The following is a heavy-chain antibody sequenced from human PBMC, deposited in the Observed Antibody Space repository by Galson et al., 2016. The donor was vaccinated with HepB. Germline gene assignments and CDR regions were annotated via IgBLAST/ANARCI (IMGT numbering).Heavy chain of an antibody. D-gene: IGHD2-2*01. CDR3: ARDPQYQLTNYYYYGMDV. V-gene: IGHV3-33*01. CDR1: GFTFSSYG. CDR2: IWYDGSDK. Sequence: SLKLSCASSGFTFSSYGMNSVRQAPLKGLEWVAIIWYDGSDKYYADSVKGRFTISRDNSKNTLYLQMNSLRAEDTAVYYCARDPQYQLTNYYYYGMDVWGQGTTVTV. J-gene: IGHJ6*02.